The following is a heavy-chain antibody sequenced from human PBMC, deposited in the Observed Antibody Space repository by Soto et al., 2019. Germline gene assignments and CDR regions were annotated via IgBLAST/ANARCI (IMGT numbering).Heavy chain of an antibody. J-gene: IGHJ6*03. CDR3: ARDAWGWKDYYYYMDV. CDR1: GFTFSSYD. Sequence: EVQLVESGGGLVQPGGSLRLSCAASGFTFSSYDMHWVRQATGKGLEWVSAIDTAGDTYYPGSVKGRFAISRENADNSLYLQMNSLSAGDTAVYYCARDAWGWKDYYYYMDVWGKGTTVTVSS. V-gene: IGHV3-13*01. D-gene: IGHD3-16*01. CDR2: IDTAGDT.